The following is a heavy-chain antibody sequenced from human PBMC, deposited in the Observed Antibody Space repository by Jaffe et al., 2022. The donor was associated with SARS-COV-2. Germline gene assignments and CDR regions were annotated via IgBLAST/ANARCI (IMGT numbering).Heavy chain of an antibody. CDR2: INVDGSET. CDR1: GFTFTNYW. D-gene: IGHD2-21*02. Sequence: EVQLVESGGGLIQPGGSLRLSCAASGFTFTNYWLHWVRQAPGKGLLWVSGINVDGSETRHADSVTGRFTISRDNTKNTVYLQMDSLRAEDTAVYYCARGGLSVTDVFQRWGQGTLVTVSS. J-gene: IGHJ1*01. CDR3: ARGGLSVTDVFQR. V-gene: IGHV3-74*01.